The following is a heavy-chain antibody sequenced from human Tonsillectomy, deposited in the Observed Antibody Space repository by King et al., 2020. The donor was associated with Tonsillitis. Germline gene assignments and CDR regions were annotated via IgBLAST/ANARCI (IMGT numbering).Heavy chain of an antibody. CDR3: ARHGMATNWGHYFDY. V-gene: IGHV4-39*01. J-gene: IGHJ4*02. Sequence: QLQESGPGLVKASETLSLTCTVSGGSISSGTYYWGWIRQPPGKGLEWIGSLSYSRSTSYNPSLKSRVTISVDTSKNQFSLGLTSVTAADTAVYYCARHGMATNWGHYFDYWGQGTLVTVSS. CDR2: LSYSRST. D-gene: IGHD5-24*01. CDR1: GGSISSGTYY.